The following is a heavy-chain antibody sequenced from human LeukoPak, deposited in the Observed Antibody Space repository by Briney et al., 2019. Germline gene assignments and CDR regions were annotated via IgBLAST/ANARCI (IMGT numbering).Heavy chain of an antibody. CDR1: GGFISSSSYY. V-gene: IGHV4-39*07. D-gene: IGHD3-10*01. J-gene: IGHJ5*02. Sequence: SETLSLTCSVSGGFISSSSYYWGWIRQPPGKGLEWIGYIYHSGSTYYNPSLKSRVTISVDRSKNQFSLKLSSVTAADTAVYYCAREGYGSGFDPWGQGTLVTVSS. CDR2: IYHSGST. CDR3: AREGYGSGFDP.